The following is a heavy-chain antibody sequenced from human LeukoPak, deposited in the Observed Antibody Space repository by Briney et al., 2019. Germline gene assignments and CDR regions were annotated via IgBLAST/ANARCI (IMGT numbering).Heavy chain of an antibody. Sequence: SVKVSCKASGGTFSGYAISWVRQAPGQGLEWMGGIIPIFGTANYAQKFQGRVTITADESTSTAYMELSSLRSEDTAVYYCATLVDTAHLRYYYYYMDVWGKGTTVTVSS. CDR3: ATLVDTAHLRYYYYYMDV. CDR1: GGTFSGYA. D-gene: IGHD5-18*01. V-gene: IGHV1-69*13. J-gene: IGHJ6*03. CDR2: IIPIFGTA.